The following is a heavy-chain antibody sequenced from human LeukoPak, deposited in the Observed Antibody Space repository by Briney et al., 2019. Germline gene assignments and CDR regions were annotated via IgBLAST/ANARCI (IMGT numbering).Heavy chain of an antibody. Sequence: SETLSLTCTVSGGSISGYYYNWIRQPPGRGLEWIGYIYYSGSTNYNPSLKSRVTISLDTSKNQFSLKLSSVTTADTAVYYCARSVVTLYWYFDRWGRGTLVTVSS. CDR1: GGSISGYY. V-gene: IGHV4-59*01. CDR3: ARSVVTLYWYFDR. D-gene: IGHD4-23*01. CDR2: IYYSGST. J-gene: IGHJ2*01.